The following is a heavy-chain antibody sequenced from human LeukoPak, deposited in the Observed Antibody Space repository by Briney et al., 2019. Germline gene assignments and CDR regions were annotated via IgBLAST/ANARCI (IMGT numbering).Heavy chain of an antibody. Sequence: SETLSLTCSVYGGSFSGYYWSWIRQPPGKGLEWIGEINHSGSTNYNPSLKSRVTISVDTSKNQFSLKLSSVTAADTAVYYCARGHAWYSSGYYYEFARYYYGMDVWGQGTTVTVSS. D-gene: IGHD3-22*01. V-gene: IGHV4-34*01. CDR3: ARGHAWYSSGYYYEFARYYYGMDV. J-gene: IGHJ6*02. CDR2: INHSGST. CDR1: GGSFSGYY.